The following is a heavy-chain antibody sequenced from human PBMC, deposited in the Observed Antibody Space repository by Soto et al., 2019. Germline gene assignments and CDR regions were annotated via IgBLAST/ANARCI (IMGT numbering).Heavy chain of an antibody. V-gene: IGHV3-53*01. D-gene: IGHD5-18*01. CDR2: ITSDGST. Sequence: EVQLVESGGGLIPPGGSLRLSCAASGFLVNSAYMTWVRQAPGKGLEWLSMITSDGSTIYAESVKGRFTISRDNSKNRLDLQMNSLRAEDTAMYYCARSGYSFAWGYWGQGTLVIVTS. CDR1: GFLVNSAY. J-gene: IGHJ4*02. CDR3: ARSGYSFAWGY.